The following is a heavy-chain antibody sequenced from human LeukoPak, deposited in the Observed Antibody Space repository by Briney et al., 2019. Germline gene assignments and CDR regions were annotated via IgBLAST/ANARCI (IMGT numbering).Heavy chain of an antibody. CDR1: GFTFSSYA. CDR2: ISVSADST. J-gene: IGHJ4*02. V-gene: IGHV3-23*01. CDR3: VKGGRLQPDDY. D-gene: IGHD6-25*01. Sequence: GGSLRLSCAASGFTFSSYAMGWVRQAPGRGLEWVSTISVSADSTYYADSVKGRFTISRDNSKNTLYLQLNSLRAEDTAIYHCVKGGRLQPDDYWGQGTLVTVSS.